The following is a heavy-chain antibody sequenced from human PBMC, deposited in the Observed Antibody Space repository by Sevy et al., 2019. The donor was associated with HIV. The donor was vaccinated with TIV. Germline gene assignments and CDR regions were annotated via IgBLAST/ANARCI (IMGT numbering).Heavy chain of an antibody. CDR3: ARDRYYDASGYYYYYYGLDV. CDR2: IYSGGST. V-gene: IGHV3-66*01. J-gene: IGHJ6*02. D-gene: IGHD3-22*01. Sequence: GGSLRLSCAASEFSVTDNYMSWVRQAPGKGLEWVSTIYSGGSTFYADSVKGRFTISRDNCKNTLYIHMNSLSAEDTAVYYCARDRYYDASGYYYYYYGLDVWGQGTTVTVSS. CDR1: EFSVTDNY.